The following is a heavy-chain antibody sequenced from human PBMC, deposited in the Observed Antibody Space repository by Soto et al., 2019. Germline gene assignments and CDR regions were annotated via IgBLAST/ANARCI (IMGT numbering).Heavy chain of an antibody. CDR2: IFHSGTT. Sequence: PSETLSLTCAVSGGSITSGNWWSWVRQPPGKGLEWIGEIFHSGTTNYNPSLKSRVTISVDMSKNQFSLKLNSVTAADTAIYYCVRDWKGKLGNSFYGYFDSWGQGTLVTVSS. V-gene: IGHV4-4*02. CDR1: GGSITSGNW. D-gene: IGHD6-13*01. CDR3: VRDWKGKLGNSFYGYFDS. J-gene: IGHJ4*02.